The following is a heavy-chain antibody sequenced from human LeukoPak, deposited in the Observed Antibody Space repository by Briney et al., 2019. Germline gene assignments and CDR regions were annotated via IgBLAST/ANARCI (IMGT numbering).Heavy chain of an antibody. CDR2: INPNSGGT. CDR3: ARGYSSSQNDY. Sequence: ASVKVSCKASGYTFTGYYVHWVRQAPGRGLEWMGRINPNSGGTNYAQKFQGRVTMTRDTSISTAYMELSRLRSDDTAVYYCARGYSSSQNDYWGQGTLVTVSS. J-gene: IGHJ4*02. V-gene: IGHV1-2*06. D-gene: IGHD6-6*01. CDR1: GYTFTGYY.